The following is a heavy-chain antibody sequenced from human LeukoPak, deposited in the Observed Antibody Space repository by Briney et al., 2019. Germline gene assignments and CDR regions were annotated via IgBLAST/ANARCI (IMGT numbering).Heavy chain of an antibody. D-gene: IGHD3-10*01. Sequence: GGSLRLSCAASGFTFRSYAMHWVRQAPGKGLEWVAVISYDGSNKYYADSVKGRFTISRDNSKNTLYLQMNSLRAEDTAVYYCARDGSGSYYNPTFDYRGQGTLVTVSS. J-gene: IGHJ4*02. CDR2: ISYDGSNK. CDR3: ARDGSGSYYNPTFDY. CDR1: GFTFRSYA. V-gene: IGHV3-30*04.